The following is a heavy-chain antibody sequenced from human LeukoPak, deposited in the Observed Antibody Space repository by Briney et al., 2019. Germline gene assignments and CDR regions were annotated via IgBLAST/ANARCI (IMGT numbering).Heavy chain of an antibody. D-gene: IGHD2-15*01. Sequence: ASVKVSCKASGYTFTGYYIHWVRQAPGPGLEWMGWINPNSGGTKYAQKFQGRVTMTRDTSISTAYMELSRLRSDDTAVYYCARGAGYCSGGSCSKYDYWGQGTLVTVSS. CDR1: GYTFTGYY. CDR3: ARGAGYCSGGSCSKYDY. CDR2: INPNSGGT. V-gene: IGHV1-2*02. J-gene: IGHJ4*02.